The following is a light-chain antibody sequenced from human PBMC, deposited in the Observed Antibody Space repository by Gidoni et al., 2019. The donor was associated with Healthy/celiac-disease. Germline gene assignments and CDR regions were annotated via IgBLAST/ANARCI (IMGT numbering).Light chain of an antibody. Sequence: QSARTQPPSASGSPGQAVTISCTGTSSDVGGYNYVSWYQQHPGKAPKLMIYEVSKRPSGVPDRFSGSKSGTTASLTVSWLQAEDEADYYCSSYAGSNILVFGGGTKLTVL. CDR1: SSDVGGYNY. J-gene: IGLJ2*01. CDR3: SSYAGSNILV. V-gene: IGLV2-8*01. CDR2: EVS.